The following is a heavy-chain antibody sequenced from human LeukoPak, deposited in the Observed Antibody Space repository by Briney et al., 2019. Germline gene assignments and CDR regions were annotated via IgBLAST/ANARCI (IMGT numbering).Heavy chain of an antibody. CDR3: ARPGTTGTIPFDY. CDR1: GYSFTTHW. CDR2: IYPGDSDT. Sequence: GESLKISCTASGYSFTTHWIGWVRQMPGKGLEWMGIIYPGDSDTRYSPSYQGQVTISADKSISTAYLQWSSLKASDSAMYYCARPGTTGTIPFDYWGQGTLVTVSS. V-gene: IGHV5-51*01. D-gene: IGHD1-1*01. J-gene: IGHJ4*02.